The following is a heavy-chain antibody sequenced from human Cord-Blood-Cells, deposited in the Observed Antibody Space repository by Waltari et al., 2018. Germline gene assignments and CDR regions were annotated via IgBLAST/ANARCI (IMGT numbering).Heavy chain of an antibody. Sequence: QVQLQQWGAGLLTPSETLSLTCAVYGRSFSGYYWSLIRQPPGKGLEWIGEINHSGSTNYNPSLKSRVTISVDTSKNQFSLKLSSVTAADTAVYYCAGEIRDIVVVVAANLWGQGTLVTVSS. D-gene: IGHD2-15*01. V-gene: IGHV4-34*01. CDR1: GRSFSGYY. CDR3: AGEIRDIVVVVAANL. CDR2: INHSGST. J-gene: IGHJ5*02.